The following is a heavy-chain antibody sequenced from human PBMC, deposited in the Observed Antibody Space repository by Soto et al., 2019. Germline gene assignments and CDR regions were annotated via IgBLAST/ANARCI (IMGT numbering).Heavy chain of an antibody. J-gene: IGHJ4*02. Sequence: QLQLQESGPGLVKPSETLSLTCTVSGGSISSSSYYWGWIRQPPGKGLEWIGSIYYSGSTYYNPSLKSRVTISVDTSKNQFSLKLSSVTAADTAVYYCARRLLAARLGRGFDYWGQGTLVTVSS. CDR3: ARRLLAARLGRGFDY. V-gene: IGHV4-39*01. CDR1: GGSISSSSYY. D-gene: IGHD6-6*01. CDR2: IYYSGST.